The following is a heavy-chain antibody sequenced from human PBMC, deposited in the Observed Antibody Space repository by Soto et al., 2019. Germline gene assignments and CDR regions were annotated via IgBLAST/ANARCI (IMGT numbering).Heavy chain of an antibody. Sequence: GGSLRLSCAASGFTFSSYAMHWVRQAPGKGLEWVAVISYDGSNKYYADSVKGRFTISRDNAKNSLYLQMNSLRAEDTALYYCARGLNKAALSFEYWGQGTLVTVSS. J-gene: IGHJ4*01. D-gene: IGHD6-25*01. CDR2: ISYDGSNK. CDR3: ARGLNKAALSFEY. CDR1: GFTFSSYA. V-gene: IGHV3-30-3*01.